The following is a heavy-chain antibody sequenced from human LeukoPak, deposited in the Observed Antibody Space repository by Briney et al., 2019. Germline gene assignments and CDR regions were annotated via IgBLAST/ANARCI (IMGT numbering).Heavy chain of an antibody. CDR3: ARGYCSSTSCYPAEFDY. CDR1: GGSFSGYY. J-gene: IGHJ4*02. D-gene: IGHD2-2*01. CDR2: INHSGST. Sequence: PSETLSLTCAVYGGSFSGYYWSWIRQPPGKGLEWIGEINHSGSTNYNPSLKSRVTISVDTSKNQFSLKLSSVTAADTAVYYCARGYCSSTSCYPAEFDYWGQGTLVTVSS. V-gene: IGHV4-34*01.